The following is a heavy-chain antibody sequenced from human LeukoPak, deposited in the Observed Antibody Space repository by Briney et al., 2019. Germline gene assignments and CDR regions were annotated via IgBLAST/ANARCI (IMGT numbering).Heavy chain of an antibody. Sequence: PGGSLKLSCAASGFTFSSYSMNWVRQAPGKGLEWVSYISSSSSTIYYADSEKGRFTISRDNAKNSLYLQMNSLRAEDTAVYYCARGVDTAMVTERMDYWGQGTLVTVSS. CDR3: ARGVDTAMVTERMDY. CDR2: ISSSSSTI. V-gene: IGHV3-48*01. CDR1: GFTFSSYS. J-gene: IGHJ4*02. D-gene: IGHD5-18*01.